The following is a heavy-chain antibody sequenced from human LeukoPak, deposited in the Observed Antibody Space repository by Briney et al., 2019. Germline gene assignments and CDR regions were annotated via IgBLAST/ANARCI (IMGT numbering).Heavy chain of an antibody. CDR3: AITYYYDSSGYAFDY. D-gene: IGHD3-22*01. V-gene: IGHV4-39*07. CDR1: GDSISRSRHF. CDR2: IYNSGST. Sequence: SETLSLTCNVSGDSISRSRHFWAWIRQSPGRGLEWIGYIYNSGSTYYNPSLKSRVTISVDTSKNQFSLKLSSVTAADTAVYYCAITYYYDSSGYAFDYWGQGTLVTVSS. J-gene: IGHJ4*02.